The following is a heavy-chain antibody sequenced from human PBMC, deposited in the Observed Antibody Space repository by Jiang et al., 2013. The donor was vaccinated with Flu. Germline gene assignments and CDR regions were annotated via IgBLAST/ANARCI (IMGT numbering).Heavy chain of an antibody. D-gene: IGHD6-13*01. CDR3: ARHPAQAAAGFDGMDV. CDR2: IYYSGST. V-gene: IGHV4-39*01. J-gene: IGHJ6*02. CDR1: GGSISSSSYY. Sequence: GSGLVKPSETLSLTCTVSGGSISSSSYYWGWIRQPPGKGLEWIGSIYYSGSTYYNPSLKSRVTISVDTSKNQFSLKLSSVTAADTAVYYCARHPAQAAAGFDGMDVWGQGTTVTVSS.